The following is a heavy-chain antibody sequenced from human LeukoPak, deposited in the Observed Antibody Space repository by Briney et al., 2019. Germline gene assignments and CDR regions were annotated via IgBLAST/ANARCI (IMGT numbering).Heavy chain of an antibody. CDR2: VYHSGET. D-gene: IGHD5-24*01. J-gene: IGHJ4*02. V-gene: IGHV4-30-2*01. Sequence: SETLSLTCTVSGGSVSSGDYYWSWIRQPPGKGLEWIGSVYHSGETYYNPSLNSRVTISVDRSKNQFSLKLSSVTAADTAVYYCATEGMATVEFDCWGQGTLVTVSS. CDR3: ATEGMATVEFDC. CDR1: GGSVSSGDYY.